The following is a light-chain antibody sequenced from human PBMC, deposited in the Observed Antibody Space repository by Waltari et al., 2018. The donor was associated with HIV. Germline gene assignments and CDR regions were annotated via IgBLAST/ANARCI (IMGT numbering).Light chain of an antibody. CDR3: QESYSAPYT. CDR1: QSISTY. CDR2: ATS. Sequence: DIHMTQSPSSLSASVGERVTISCRASQSISTYLNWYQQKPGRAPNLLIYATSSLQTGVPSRFSGSGSGTDFTLTISSLQPEDFATYYCQESYSAPYTFGQGTKVEI. J-gene: IGKJ2*01. V-gene: IGKV1-39*01.